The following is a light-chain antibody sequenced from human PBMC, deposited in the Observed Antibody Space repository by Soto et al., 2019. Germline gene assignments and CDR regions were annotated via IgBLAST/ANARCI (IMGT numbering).Light chain of an antibody. CDR1: SSNIGKSS. Sequence: QSVLTHPPSPSAAPGQRVTISCLGNSSNIGKSSVHWFQQLPGKAPKRLMHTDSKRPSGVPDRFSGCKSGTSASMAITGIQSEDEADYFCAAWDDRLNGFVFGTGTKVTVL. V-gene: IGLV1-44*01. CDR3: AAWDDRLNGFV. J-gene: IGLJ1*01. CDR2: TDS.